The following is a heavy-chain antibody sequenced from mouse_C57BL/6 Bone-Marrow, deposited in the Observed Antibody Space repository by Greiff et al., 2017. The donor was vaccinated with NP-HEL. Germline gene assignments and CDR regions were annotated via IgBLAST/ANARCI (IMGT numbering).Heavy chain of an antibody. D-gene: IGHD1-1*01. CDR3: ARDCYLGYFDV. CDR2: INYDGSST. Sequence: EVQLVESEGGLVQPGSSMKLSRTASGFTFSDYYMAWVRQVPEKGLEWVANINYDGSSTYYLDSLKSRFIISRDNAKNILYLQMSSLKSEDTATYYCARDCYLGYFDVWGTGTTVTVSS. V-gene: IGHV5-16*01. J-gene: IGHJ1*03. CDR1: GFTFSDYY.